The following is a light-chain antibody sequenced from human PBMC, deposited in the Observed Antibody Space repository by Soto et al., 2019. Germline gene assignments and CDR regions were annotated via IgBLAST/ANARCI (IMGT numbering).Light chain of an antibody. J-gene: IGKJ4*01. Sequence: EIVLTQSPGTLSLSPGERATLSCRASQSVSSSYLAWYQQKPGQAPRLLIYGASSRATGITDRFSGSGSGTDFTLTISRLEPEDFAVYYCQQYRSSPTFGGGTKVEIK. CDR2: GAS. CDR3: QQYRSSPT. CDR1: QSVSSSY. V-gene: IGKV3-20*01.